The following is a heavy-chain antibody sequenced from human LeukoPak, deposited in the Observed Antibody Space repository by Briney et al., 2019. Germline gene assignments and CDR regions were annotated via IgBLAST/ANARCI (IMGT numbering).Heavy chain of an antibody. Sequence: GGSLRLSCVASGFTFSSHGMNWVRQAPGKGLEWVSGITSGTRTYYADSVKGRFAISRDNSKNTMYLQMNSLRAEDTAVYYCARRHSGGSHRPDAFDIWGQGTMVTVSS. CDR1: GFTFSSHG. J-gene: IGHJ3*02. D-gene: IGHD2-15*01. CDR3: ARRHSGGSHRPDAFDI. V-gene: IGHV3-23*01. CDR2: ITSGTRT.